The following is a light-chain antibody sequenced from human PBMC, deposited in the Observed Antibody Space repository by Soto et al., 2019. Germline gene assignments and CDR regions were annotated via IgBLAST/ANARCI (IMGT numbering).Light chain of an antibody. CDR1: QSVSSN. V-gene: IGKV3-15*01. CDR3: QQYNKWPPYT. CDR2: AAS. J-gene: IGKJ2*01. Sequence: EIVMTQSPATLSVSPGERATLSCRASQSVSSNLAWYQQKPGQAPRLLIYAASTRATGIPARFSGSGSGTEFTLTLISLQSEDFAVYYCQQYNKWPPYTFGQGTKLEI.